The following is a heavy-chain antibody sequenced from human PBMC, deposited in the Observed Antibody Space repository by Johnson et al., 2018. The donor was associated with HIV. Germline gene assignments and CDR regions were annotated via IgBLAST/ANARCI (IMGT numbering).Heavy chain of an antibody. CDR3: AKASYSSSGWGAFDI. CDR1: DITVSTNY. J-gene: IGHJ3*02. D-gene: IGHD6-6*01. V-gene: IGHV3-74*02. CDR2: INSDGSTT. Sequence: VQLVESGGGVVQPGGSLRLSCAVSDITVSTNYMSWVRQAPGKGLEWVSRINSDGSTTTYADSVKGRFTISRDNAKNTLYLQMNSLRTEDTAVYYCAKASYSSSGWGAFDIWGQGTMVTVSS.